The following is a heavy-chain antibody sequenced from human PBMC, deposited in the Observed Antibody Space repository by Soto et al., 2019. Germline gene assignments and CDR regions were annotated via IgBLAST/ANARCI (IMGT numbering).Heavy chain of an antibody. V-gene: IGHV3-30-3*01. J-gene: IGHJ3*01. D-gene: IGHD3-10*01. Sequence: QVQLVESGGGVVQPGMSLRLSCAASGFTFSDYPMHWVRQVPGKGLEWVALVSFDGDFKNYADSVKGRLTISRDNSKKTLFLHMNNLRPEDTAIYYCARDPPTPITFEAFDLWGHGTMVTVSS. CDR3: ARDPPTPITFEAFDL. CDR1: GFTFSDYP. CDR2: VSFDGDFK.